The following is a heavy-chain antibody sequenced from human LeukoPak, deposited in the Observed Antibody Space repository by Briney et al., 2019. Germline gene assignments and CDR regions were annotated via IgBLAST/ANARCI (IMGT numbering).Heavy chain of an antibody. J-gene: IGHJ4*02. CDR1: GYSFTSYW. CDR3: ARTTTIFGTPLDY. V-gene: IGHV5-51*01. Sequence: GESLNISCKGSGYSFTSYWIGWVRQMPGKGLEWMGIIYPGDSDTRYSPSFQGQVTISADKSISTAYLQWSSLKASDTAMYYCARTTTIFGTPLDYWGQGTLVTVSS. D-gene: IGHD3-3*01. CDR2: IYPGDSDT.